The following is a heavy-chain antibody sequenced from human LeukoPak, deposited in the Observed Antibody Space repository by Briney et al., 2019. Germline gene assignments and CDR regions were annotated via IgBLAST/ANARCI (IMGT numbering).Heavy chain of an antibody. CDR2: ISSSGSTI. V-gene: IGHV3-11*04. J-gene: IGHJ4*02. D-gene: IGHD4-23*01. CDR3: ARSIGAGNSVYFDY. CDR1: GFTFSDYY. Sequence: PGGSLRLSCAAPGFTFSDYYMSWIRQAPGKGLEWVSYISSSGSTIYYADSVKGRFTISRDNAKNSLYLQMNSLRAEDTAVYYCARSIGAGNSVYFDYWGQGTLVTVSS.